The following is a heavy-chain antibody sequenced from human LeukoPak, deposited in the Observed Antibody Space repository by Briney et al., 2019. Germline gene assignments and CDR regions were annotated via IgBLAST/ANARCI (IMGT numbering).Heavy chain of an antibody. J-gene: IGHJ4*02. CDR3: ASENKYYGSGSSIGQGIRYFDY. D-gene: IGHD3-10*01. Sequence: GALRLSCAASGFTFSSYSMNWVRQAPGKGLEWVSSISSSSSYIYYADSVKGRFTISRDNAKNSLYLQMNSLRAEDTAVYYCASENKYYGSGSSIGQGIRYFDYWGQGTLVTVSS. CDR1: GFTFSSYS. CDR2: ISSSSSYI. V-gene: IGHV3-21*01.